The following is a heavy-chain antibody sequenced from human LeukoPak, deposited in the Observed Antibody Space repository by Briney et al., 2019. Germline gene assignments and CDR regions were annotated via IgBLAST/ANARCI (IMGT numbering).Heavy chain of an antibody. J-gene: IGHJ4*02. V-gene: IGHV4-34*01. CDR2: INHSGST. CDR3: ARAYSSGWYLRY. CDR1: GGSFSGYY. D-gene: IGHD6-13*01. Sequence: SETLSLTCAVYGGSFSGYYWSWIRQPPGKGLEWIGEINHSGSTNYNPSLKSRVTISVDTSKNQFSLKLSSVTAADTAVYYCARAYSSGWYLRYWGQGTLVTVSS.